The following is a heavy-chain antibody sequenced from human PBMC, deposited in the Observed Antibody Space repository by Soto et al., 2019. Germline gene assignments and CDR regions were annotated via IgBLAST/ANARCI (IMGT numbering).Heavy chain of an antibody. Sequence: GGSLRLSCAASGFTFTNYAMTWVRQTPGKGLEWVSGISASGGLKYYADSVQGRFTVSRDNSKNIPYLQMDNLGDGDTALYYCAREVGAPSGWLDPWGQGTQVTVSS. J-gene: IGHJ5*02. CDR2: ISASGGLK. CDR3: AREVGAPSGWLDP. V-gene: IGHV3-23*01. D-gene: IGHD1-26*01. CDR1: GFTFTNYA.